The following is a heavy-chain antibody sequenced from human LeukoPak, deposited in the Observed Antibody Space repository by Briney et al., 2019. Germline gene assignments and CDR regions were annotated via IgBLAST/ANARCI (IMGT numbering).Heavy chain of an antibody. CDR3: ARARGASGAIDY. Sequence: SQTLSLTCAISGDSVSSNTAAWNWIRQSPSRGLEWLGRTYYRSKWYNDYAVSVKSRIAFNPDTSKNQFSLQLNSVTPEDTAVYYCARARGASGAIDYWGQGTLATVSS. CDR2: TYYRSKWYN. D-gene: IGHD6-19*01. CDR1: GDSVSSNTAA. J-gene: IGHJ4*02. V-gene: IGHV6-1*01.